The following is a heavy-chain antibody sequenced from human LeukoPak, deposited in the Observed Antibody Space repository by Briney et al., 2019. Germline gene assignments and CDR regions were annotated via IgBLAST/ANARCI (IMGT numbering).Heavy chain of an antibody. J-gene: IGHJ4*02. CDR2: TYYRSKWYN. D-gene: IGHD5-24*01. Sequence: SQTLSLTCEISGDSVSSNSAAWNWIRQSPLRGLEWLGRTYYRSKWYNDYAVSVKSRITINPDTSKNQFSLQLNSVTPEDTAVYYCTRGAPVGSSREFDYWGQGTLVTVSS. CDR3: TRGAPVGSSREFDY. V-gene: IGHV6-1*01. CDR1: GDSVSSNSAA.